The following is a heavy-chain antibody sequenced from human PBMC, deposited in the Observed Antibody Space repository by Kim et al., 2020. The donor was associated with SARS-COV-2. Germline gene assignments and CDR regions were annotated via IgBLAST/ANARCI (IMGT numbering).Heavy chain of an antibody. CDR3: ARDWIAVRPGWFDP. J-gene: IGHJ5*02. D-gene: IGHD6-6*01. V-gene: IGHV3-33*01. Sequence: ADSVKGRFTIFRDNSKNTLYLQMNGLRAEDTAVYYCARDWIAVRPGWFDPWGQGTLVSVSS.